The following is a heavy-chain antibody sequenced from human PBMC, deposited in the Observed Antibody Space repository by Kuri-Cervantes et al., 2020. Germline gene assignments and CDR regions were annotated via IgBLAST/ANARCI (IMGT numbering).Heavy chain of an antibody. V-gene: IGHV3-74*01. J-gene: IGHJ6*02. D-gene: IGHD6-13*01. CDR2: INSDGSST. Sequence: GGSLRLSCLASGFTLSRNWMHWVRQAPGKGLVWVSRINSDGSSTSYADSVKGRFTISRDNAKNSLYLQMNSLRDEDTAVYYCARKGGSGSSWLDHGMDVWGQGTTVTVSS. CDR3: ARKGGSGSSWLDHGMDV. CDR1: GFTLSRNW.